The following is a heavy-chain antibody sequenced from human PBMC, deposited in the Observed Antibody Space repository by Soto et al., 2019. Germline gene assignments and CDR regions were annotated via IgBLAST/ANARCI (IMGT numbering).Heavy chain of an antibody. CDR3: ARSRYTSGGWPPPFDY. Sequence: SETLSLTCAVSGGSISSYYWSWIRQPPGKGLEWIGYIYYSGSTNYNPSLKSRFTISGDTSKNQFSLKLPSVPAADTAVYYCARSRYTSGGWPPPFDYWGRGTLVTFSS. CDR1: GGSISSYY. V-gene: IGHV4-59*01. D-gene: IGHD6-19*01. CDR2: IYYSGST. J-gene: IGHJ4*02.